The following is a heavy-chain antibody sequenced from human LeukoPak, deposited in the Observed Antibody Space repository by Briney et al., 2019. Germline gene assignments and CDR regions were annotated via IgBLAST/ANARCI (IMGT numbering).Heavy chain of an antibody. CDR3: TRHYGP. CDR1: GDSISSYY. Sequence: SETLSLTCTVSGDSISSYYWGWIRQPPGKGLEWIGSIYYSGSTYYNPSLKSRVTISVDTSKNQFSLKLNSVTATDTAVYYCTRHYGPWGQGTLVTVSS. J-gene: IGHJ4*02. CDR2: IYYSGST. V-gene: IGHV4-39*01. D-gene: IGHD3-10*01.